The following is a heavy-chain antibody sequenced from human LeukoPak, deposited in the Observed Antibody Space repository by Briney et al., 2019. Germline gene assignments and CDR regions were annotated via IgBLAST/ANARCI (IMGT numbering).Heavy chain of an antibody. CDR1: GFTFSSYA. CDR3: AKNKGGSSYSVIDY. V-gene: IGHV3-23*01. J-gene: IGHJ4*02. Sequence: GGSLRLSCAASGFTFSSYAMSWVRQAPGKGLEWVPGFSGSGDSTYYADSVKGRFTISRDNSKNTLYLQMNSLRAEDTALYYCAKNKGGSSYSVIDYWGQGTLVTVSS. D-gene: IGHD2-15*01. CDR2: FSGSGDST.